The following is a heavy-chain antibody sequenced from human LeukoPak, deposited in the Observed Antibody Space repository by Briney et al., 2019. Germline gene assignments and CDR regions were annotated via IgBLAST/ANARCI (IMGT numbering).Heavy chain of an antibody. CDR1: GFTFSNYE. CDR3: ARDHSGPYTFDY. CDR2: ISSSGTTI. V-gene: IGHV3-48*03. D-gene: IGHD6-19*01. J-gene: IGHJ4*02. Sequence: PGGSLRLSCAASGFTFSNYEMNWVRQAPGKGLEWVSYISSSGTTIYYADSVKGRFTISRDNAKNSLSLQMNSLKVEDTAVYYCARDHSGPYTFDYWGQGTLVTVSS.